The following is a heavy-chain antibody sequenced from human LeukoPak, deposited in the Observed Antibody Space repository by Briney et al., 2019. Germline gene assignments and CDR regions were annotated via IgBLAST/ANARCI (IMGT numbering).Heavy chain of an antibody. CDR3: AKATPQYYYDSSGYDFDY. V-gene: IGHV3-23*01. J-gene: IGHJ4*02. CDR2: ISGSGGST. Sequence: GGSLRLSCAASGFTFSSYAMSWVRQAPVKGLEWVSAISGSGGSTYYADSVNGRFTISRDNSKNTLYLQINSLRAEDTAVYYCAKATPQYYYDSSGYDFDYWGQGTLVTVSS. CDR1: GFTFSSYA. D-gene: IGHD3-22*01.